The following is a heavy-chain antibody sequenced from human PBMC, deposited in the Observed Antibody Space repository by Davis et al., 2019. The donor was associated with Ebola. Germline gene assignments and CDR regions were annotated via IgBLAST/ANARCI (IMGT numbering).Heavy chain of an antibody. Sequence: ASVKVSCKASGGTFSSYAISWVRQAPGQGLEWMGRINPDSGVTNYAQKFQGRVAMTRDTSISTAYMEVSRLRSDDTAVYYCARAKNIVVVPAAFDYWGQGTLVTVSS. V-gene: IGHV1-2*06. CDR3: ARAKNIVVVPAAFDY. CDR1: GGTFSSYA. CDR2: INPDSGVT. D-gene: IGHD2-2*01. J-gene: IGHJ4*02.